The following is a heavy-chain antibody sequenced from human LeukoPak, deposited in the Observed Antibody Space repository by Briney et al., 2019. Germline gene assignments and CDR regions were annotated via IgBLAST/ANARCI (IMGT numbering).Heavy chain of an antibody. CDR3: ARAGTGDCSSTSCYWSDWFDP. V-gene: IGHV4-34*01. CDR2: INHSGST. J-gene: IGHJ5*02. Sequence: ETSETLSLTCAVYGGSFSGYYWSWIRQPPGKGLEGSGEINHSGSTNYNTSLKSRVTISVDTSKNQFSLKVSSVTAADTAVYYCARAGTGDCSSTSCYWSDWFDPWGQGTLVTVSS. CDR1: GGSFSGYY. D-gene: IGHD2-2*01.